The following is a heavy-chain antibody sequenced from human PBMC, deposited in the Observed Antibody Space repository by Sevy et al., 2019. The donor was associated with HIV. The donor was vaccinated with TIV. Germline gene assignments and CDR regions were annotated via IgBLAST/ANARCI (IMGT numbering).Heavy chain of an antibody. V-gene: IGHV3-30*18. Sequence: GGSMRLSCAASGFTFSTYGMHWVRQAPGKGLEWVAVISYHGRNKFYGDSVEGRFTISRDNSKKTLYLQMNSLRAEDTAVYYCAKDFTGYNGMDVWGQGTMVTVSS. CDR1: GFTFSTYG. J-gene: IGHJ6*02. D-gene: IGHD3-9*01. CDR3: AKDFTGYNGMDV. CDR2: ISYHGRNK.